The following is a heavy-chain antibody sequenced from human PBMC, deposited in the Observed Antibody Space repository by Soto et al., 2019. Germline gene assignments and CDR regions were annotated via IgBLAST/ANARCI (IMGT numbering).Heavy chain of an antibody. D-gene: IGHD6-6*01. Sequence: QVQLQESGPGLVKSSGTLSLTCVVSGASISSTNWWSWVRQPPGKGLEWVAVISYDGSNKYYADSVKGRFTISRDNSKNTLYLQMNSLRAEDTAVYYCAKDISHNRAPTQLAPDYWGQGTLVTVSS. V-gene: IGHV3-30*18. CDR2: ISYDGSNK. J-gene: IGHJ4*02. CDR3: AKDISHNRAPTQLAPDY. CDR1: GASISSTN.